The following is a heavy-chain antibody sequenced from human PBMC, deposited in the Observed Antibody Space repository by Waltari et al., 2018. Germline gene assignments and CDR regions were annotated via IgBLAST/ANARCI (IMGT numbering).Heavy chain of an antibody. CDR3: ARGFIQAGAAAVHYYMDV. CDR2: INHSGST. D-gene: IGHD6-13*01. Sequence: QVQLQQWGAGLLKPSETLSLTCAVYGGSFSGYYWSWIRQPPGWGLEWIGEINHSGSTDYNPSLKSRVTISVDTSKNQFSLKLSSVTAADTAVYYCARGFIQAGAAAVHYYMDVWGKGTTVTVSS. J-gene: IGHJ6*03. CDR1: GGSFSGYY. V-gene: IGHV4-34*01.